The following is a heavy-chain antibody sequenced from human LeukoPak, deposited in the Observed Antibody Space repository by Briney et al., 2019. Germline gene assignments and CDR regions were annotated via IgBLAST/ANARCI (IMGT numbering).Heavy chain of an antibody. Sequence: PGGSLRLSCAASGFTFSSYGVNWVRQAPGRGLEWVSYISSSSSTIYYADSVKGRFTISRDNAKNSLYLQMNSLRVEDTAVYYCVKDFHNSWTFDYWGQGTLVTVSS. D-gene: IGHD6-13*01. CDR1: GFTFSSYG. V-gene: IGHV3-48*04. CDR3: VKDFHNSWTFDY. CDR2: ISSSSSTI. J-gene: IGHJ4*02.